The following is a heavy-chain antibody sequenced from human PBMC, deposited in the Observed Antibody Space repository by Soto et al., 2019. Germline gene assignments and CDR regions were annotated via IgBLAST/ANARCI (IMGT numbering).Heavy chain of an antibody. CDR2: INHSGST. J-gene: IGHJ4*02. Sequence: ASETLSLTCAVYGGSFSGYYWSWIRQPPGKGLEWIGEINHSGSTNYNPSLKSRVTISVDTSKNQFSLKLSSVTAADTAVYYCARGRLWSQLPTWWGQGTLVTVSS. CDR3: ARGRLWSQLPTW. D-gene: IGHD3-10*01. V-gene: IGHV4-34*01. CDR1: GGSFSGYY.